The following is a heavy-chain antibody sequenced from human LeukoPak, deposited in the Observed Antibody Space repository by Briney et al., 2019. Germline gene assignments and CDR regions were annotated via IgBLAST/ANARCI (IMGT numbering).Heavy chain of an antibody. Sequence: PSETLSLTCTVSGGSISSSSYYWGWIRQPPGKGLEWIGSIYYSGSTYYNPSLKSRVTISVDTSKNQFSLKLSSVTAADTAVYYCASIVVVPAAIFGGDYWGQGTLVTVSS. CDR3: ASIVVVPAAIFGGDY. D-gene: IGHD2-2*01. CDR1: GGSISSSSYY. J-gene: IGHJ4*02. V-gene: IGHV4-39*01. CDR2: IYYSGST.